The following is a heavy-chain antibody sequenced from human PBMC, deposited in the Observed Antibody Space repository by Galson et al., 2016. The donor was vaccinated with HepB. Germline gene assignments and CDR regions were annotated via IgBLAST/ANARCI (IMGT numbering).Heavy chain of an antibody. V-gene: IGHV3-21*01. J-gene: IGHJ6*02. CDR1: GFTFRSYS. D-gene: IGHD1-26*01. Sequence: SLRLSCAVSGFTFRSYSMNWVRQAPGKGLEWVSFITSSSSYIYYADSVKVRFTISRDNSKNSLYLQMNSLRAEDTAVYYCARRTQLLPAPFHLYDYGMDVWSQGTTVTVSS. CDR3: ARRTQLLPAPFHLYDYGMDV. CDR2: ITSSSSYI.